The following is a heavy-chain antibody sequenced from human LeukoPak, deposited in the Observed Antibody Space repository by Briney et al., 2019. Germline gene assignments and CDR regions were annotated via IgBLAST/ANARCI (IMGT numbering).Heavy chain of an antibody. CDR2: ISAYNGNT. D-gene: IGHD5-18*01. J-gene: IGHJ4*02. CDR1: GYTFTSYG. Sequence: ASVKVSCKASGYTFTSYGISWVRQAPGQGLEWMGWISAYNGNTNYAQKLQGRVTMTTDTSTSTAYVELRSRRSDDTAVYYCARDRDSYGFFDYWGQGTLVTVSS. V-gene: IGHV1-18*01. CDR3: ARDRDSYGFFDY.